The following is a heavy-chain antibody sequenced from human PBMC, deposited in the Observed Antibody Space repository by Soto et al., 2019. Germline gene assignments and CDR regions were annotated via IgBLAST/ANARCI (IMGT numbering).Heavy chain of an antibody. CDR3: TRDGDGDGWDVLLDY. J-gene: IGHJ4*02. V-gene: IGHV1-46*03. CDR1: GYTFTSSH. Sequence: QVQLVQSGAEVKKPGATVKLSCKASGYTFTSSHMHWVRQVPGQGLEWKGVIDCRGGTTSYTQKFQGRVTMITDASTSTVYMYLDTLRSEDTAVYYCTRDGDGDGWDVLLDYWGQGTLVTVSS. CDR2: IDCRGGTT. D-gene: IGHD2-21*01.